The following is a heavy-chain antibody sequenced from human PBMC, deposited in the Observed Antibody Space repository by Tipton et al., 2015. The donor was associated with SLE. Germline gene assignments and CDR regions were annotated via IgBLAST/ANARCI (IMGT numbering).Heavy chain of an antibody. Sequence: TLSLTCTVSGGSISSYYWSWIRQPPGKGLEWIGEINHSGSTNYNPSLKSRVTISVDTSKNQFSLKLSSVTAADTAVYYCARLTYYYDSSGPFDIWGQGTMVTVSS. CDR1: GGSISSYY. D-gene: IGHD3-22*01. V-gene: IGHV4-34*01. CDR3: ARLTYYYDSSGPFDI. J-gene: IGHJ3*02. CDR2: INHSGST.